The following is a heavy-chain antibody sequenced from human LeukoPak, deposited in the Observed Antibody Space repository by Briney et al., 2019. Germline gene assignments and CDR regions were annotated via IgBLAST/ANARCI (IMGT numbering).Heavy chain of an antibody. CDR2: IKSKTDGGTT. Sequence: GWAVRLSCAACVFTFSNAWMSWVRQAAGRGVDWVGRIKSKTDGGTTDYAAPVKGRFTISRDDSKNTLYLQTNSLKTEDTAVYYCTTNWGVIDYWGQGTLVTVSS. CDR1: VFTFSNAW. J-gene: IGHJ4*02. CDR3: TTNWGVIDY. D-gene: IGHD7-27*01. V-gene: IGHV3-15*01.